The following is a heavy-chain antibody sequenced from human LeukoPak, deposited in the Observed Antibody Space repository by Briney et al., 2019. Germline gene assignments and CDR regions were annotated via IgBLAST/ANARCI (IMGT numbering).Heavy chain of an antibody. Sequence: ASVKVSCKASGYTFTSYAMHWVRQAPGQRLEWMGWINAGNGNTEYSQKFQGRVTITRDTSASTAYMELSSLRSEDTAVYYCARGPRYGVRGPFDYWGQGTLVTVSS. CDR3: ARGPRYGVRGPFDY. CDR2: INAGNGNT. CDR1: GYTFTSYA. V-gene: IGHV1-3*01. D-gene: IGHD3-10*02. J-gene: IGHJ4*02.